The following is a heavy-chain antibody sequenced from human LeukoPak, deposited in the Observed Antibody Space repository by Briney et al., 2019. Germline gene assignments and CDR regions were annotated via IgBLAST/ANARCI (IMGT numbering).Heavy chain of an antibody. J-gene: IGHJ4*02. CDR1: GLTFSSYA. Sequence: GGSLRLSCVASGLTFSSYAMSWVRQAPGKGLEWVSDLNGSGGTTNYADSVKGRFTISRDNSKNTLYLQMNSLRAEDTAVYYCAKPLKQWLVSYYFDYWGQGTLVTVSS. V-gene: IGHV3-23*01. CDR3: AKPLKQWLVSYYFDY. CDR2: LNGSGGTT. D-gene: IGHD6-19*01.